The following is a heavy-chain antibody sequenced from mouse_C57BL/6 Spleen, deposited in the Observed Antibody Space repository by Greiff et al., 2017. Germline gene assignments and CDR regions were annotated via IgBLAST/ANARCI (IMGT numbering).Heavy chain of an antibody. V-gene: IGHV3-6*01. J-gene: IGHJ2*01. D-gene: IGHD1-1*01. Sequence: EVKLMESGPGLVKPSQSLSLTCSVTGYSITSGYYWNWIRPFPGNKLEWIGYISYDGRNNYNPSLINGISITRDASKNQFFLKLNSVTTEDTATNYCAREGGSSYFYFDYWGQGTTLTVSS. CDR2: ISYDGRN. CDR1: GYSITSGYY. CDR3: AREGGSSYFYFDY.